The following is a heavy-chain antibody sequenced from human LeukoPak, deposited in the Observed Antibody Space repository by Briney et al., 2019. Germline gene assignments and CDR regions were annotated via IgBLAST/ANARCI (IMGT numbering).Heavy chain of an antibody. CDR2: ISAYNGNT. CDR3: AILQVWSNYAFDK. Sequence: ASVKVSCKTSGYTFTTYGIDWVRQAPGQGLEWMGWISAYNGNTKYAQKFQGRVTVTTDTSTRTVYMELTSLRSDDTAVYYCAILQVWSNYAFDKWGQGTMVTVSS. V-gene: IGHV1-18*01. CDR1: GYTFTTYG. D-gene: IGHD2-21*01. J-gene: IGHJ3*02.